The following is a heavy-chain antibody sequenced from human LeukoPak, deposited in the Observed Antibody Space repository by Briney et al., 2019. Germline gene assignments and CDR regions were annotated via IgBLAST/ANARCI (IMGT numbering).Heavy chain of an antibody. D-gene: IGHD3-22*01. CDR1: GYTFTSYG. CDR2: ISAYNGNT. V-gene: IGHV1-18*01. CDR3: ARYYYDSSGYRRLGDY. Sequence: RASVKVSCKASGYTFTSYGISWVRQAPGQGLEWVGWISAYNGNTNYAQKLQGRVTMTTDTSTSTAYMELRSLRSDDTAVYYCARYYYDSSGYRRLGDYWGQGTLVTVSS. J-gene: IGHJ4*02.